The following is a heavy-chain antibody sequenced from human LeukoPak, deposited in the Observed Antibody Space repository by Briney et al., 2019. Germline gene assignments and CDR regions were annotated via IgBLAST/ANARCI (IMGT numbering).Heavy chain of an antibody. CDR2: ISAYNGNT. Sequence: ASVKVSCTASGYTFTSYGISWVRQAPGQGLEWMGWISAYNGNTNYAQKLQGRVTMTTDTSTSTAYMELRSLRSDDTAVYYCARDLEDIVVVPAARDYYYYGMDVWGQGTTVTVSS. V-gene: IGHV1-18*01. J-gene: IGHJ6*02. CDR1: GYTFTSYG. D-gene: IGHD2-2*01. CDR3: ARDLEDIVVVPAARDYYYYGMDV.